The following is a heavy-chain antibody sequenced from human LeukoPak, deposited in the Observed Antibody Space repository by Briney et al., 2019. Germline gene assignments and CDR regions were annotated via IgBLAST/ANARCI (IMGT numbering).Heavy chain of an antibody. V-gene: IGHV4-39*02. Sequence: PSETLSLTCTVSGDSISNHNYFWGWIRQPQGKGLEWIGSIHYIGSTYFNLSLKSRVTVSVDTSKNHFSLKLSSVTAADTGVYYCATSVYSSGWHPFFDFWGQGAPVIVSS. CDR1: GDSISNHNYF. J-gene: IGHJ4*02. D-gene: IGHD6-19*01. CDR3: ATSVYSSGWHPFFDF. CDR2: IHYIGST.